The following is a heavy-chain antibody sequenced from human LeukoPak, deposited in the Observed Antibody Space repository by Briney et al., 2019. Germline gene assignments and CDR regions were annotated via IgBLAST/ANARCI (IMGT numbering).Heavy chain of an antibody. CDR1: GFTFSNYG. CDR2: IWYDGGNK. Sequence: GRSLRLSCAASGFTFSNYGMHWVRQAPGKGLEWVAVIWYDGGNKYYADSVKGRFTISRDNSKNTLYLQMNSLRAEDTAVYYCARDVRVRDYYYYYYGMDVWGQGTTVTVSS. V-gene: IGHV3-33*01. D-gene: IGHD4-11*01. CDR3: ARDVRVRDYYYYYYGMDV. J-gene: IGHJ6*02.